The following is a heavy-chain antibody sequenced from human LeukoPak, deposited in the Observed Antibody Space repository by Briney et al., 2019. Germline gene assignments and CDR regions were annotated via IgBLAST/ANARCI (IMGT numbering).Heavy chain of an antibody. CDR2: INAGNGNT. V-gene: IGHV1-3*01. J-gene: IGHJ5*02. Sequence: ASVKVSCKASGYTFTSYAMHWVRQAPGQRLEWMGWINAGNGNTKYSQKFQGRVTITADESTSTAYMELSSLRSEDTAVYYCARGRGGTNWFDPWGQGTLVTVSS. CDR3: ARGRGGTNWFDP. D-gene: IGHD4-23*01. CDR1: GYTFTSYA.